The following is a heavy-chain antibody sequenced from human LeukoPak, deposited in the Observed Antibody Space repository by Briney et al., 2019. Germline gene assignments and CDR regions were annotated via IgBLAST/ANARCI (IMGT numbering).Heavy chain of an antibody. Sequence: KPSETLSLPCTVSGGSISSYYWSWIRQPPGKGLEWIGYIYYSGSTNYNPSLKSRVTISVDTSKNQFSLKLSSVTAADTAVYYCARAQGVYYGSGSYYSTNWFDPWGQGTLVTVSS. CDR3: ARAQGVYYGSGSYYSTNWFDP. J-gene: IGHJ5*02. CDR2: IYYSGST. V-gene: IGHV4-59*01. D-gene: IGHD3-10*01. CDR1: GGSISSYY.